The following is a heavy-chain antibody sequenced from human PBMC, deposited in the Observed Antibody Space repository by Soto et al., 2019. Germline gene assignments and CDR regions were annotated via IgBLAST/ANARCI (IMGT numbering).Heavy chain of an antibody. D-gene: IGHD6-13*01. Sequence: GGSLRLSCAASGFTFSSYAMSWVHQAPGKGLEWVSAVGGSGSSTYYADSVKGRFTISRDNSKNTLYLEMNSLRAEDTAVYYCAHHQRPPARQLGYFDYWDQGPLVTVSS. CDR2: VGGSGSST. CDR3: AHHQRPPARQLGYFDY. J-gene: IGHJ4*02. CDR1: GFTFSSYA. V-gene: IGHV3-23*01.